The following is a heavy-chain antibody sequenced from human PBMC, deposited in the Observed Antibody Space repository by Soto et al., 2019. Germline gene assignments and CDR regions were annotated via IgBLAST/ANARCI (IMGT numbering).Heavy chain of an antibody. J-gene: IGHJ4*02. Sequence: GSLRLSCTGSGFPFDAFAINWVRQAPGKGLEWRGLIRNQSYKETTENAAAVKGRFTISRDTSNCIAYLQLNSQNIQDSAVYYCSGAEIPDTAYFSLYWGQGTPVTVSS. D-gene: IGHD1-26*01. CDR3: SGAEIPDTAYFSLY. CDR2: IRNQSYKETT. V-gene: IGHV3-49*04. CDR1: GFPFDAFA.